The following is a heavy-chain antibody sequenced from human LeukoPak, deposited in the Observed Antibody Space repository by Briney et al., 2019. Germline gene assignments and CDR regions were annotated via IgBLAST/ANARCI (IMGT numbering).Heavy chain of an antibody. V-gene: IGHV3-23*01. CDR1: GFTFSNYA. CDR3: AKVEGSAYHDRSIEH. CDR2: ITGSGGST. J-gene: IGHJ4*02. Sequence: GGSLRLSCAASGFTFSNYAMSWVRQAPGRGLEWVSGITGSGGSTYYADSGKGRFTISRDNSKNTLYLQLNILRAEDTDGHYCAKVEGSAYHDRSIEHWRQGPLVPVSS. D-gene: IGHD3-22*01.